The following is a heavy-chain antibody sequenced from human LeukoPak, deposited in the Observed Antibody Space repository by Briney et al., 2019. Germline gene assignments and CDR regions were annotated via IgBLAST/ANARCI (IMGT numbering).Heavy chain of an antibody. D-gene: IGHD6-19*01. CDR3: ARGVAISSSGWYDTFDY. CDR2: ISTNGDRT. V-gene: IGHV3-64*02. J-gene: IGHJ4*02. CDR1: GFTFSNSA. Sequence: GGPLRLSCAASGFTFSNSAMYWVRQAPGKGLEFVSVISTNGDRTYYADSVKGRFTISRDNAKNTLYLQMGSLRADDMAVYYCARGVAISSSGWYDTFDYWGQGALVTVSS.